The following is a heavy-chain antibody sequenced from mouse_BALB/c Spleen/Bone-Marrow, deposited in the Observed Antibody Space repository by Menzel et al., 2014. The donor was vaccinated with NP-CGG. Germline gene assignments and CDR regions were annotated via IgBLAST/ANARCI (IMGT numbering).Heavy chain of an antibody. V-gene: IGHV14-3*02. Sequence: VQLKHSGAELVKPGASVELSCTASGFNIKDTYMHWVKQRPEQGLEWIGRIDPANGNTKYDPKFQGKATITADTSSNTAYLQLSSLTSEDTAVYYCARYYYGSSLFDYWGQGTTLTVSS. J-gene: IGHJ2*01. D-gene: IGHD1-1*01. CDR3: ARYYYGSSLFDY. CDR2: IDPANGNT. CDR1: GFNIKDTY.